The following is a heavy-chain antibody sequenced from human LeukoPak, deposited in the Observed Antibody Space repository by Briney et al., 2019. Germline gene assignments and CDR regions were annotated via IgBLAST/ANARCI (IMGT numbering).Heavy chain of an antibody. V-gene: IGHV1-69*13. J-gene: IGHJ4*02. CDR2: IIPIFGTA. Sequence: SVKVSCKASGGTFSSYAISWVRQAPGQGLGWMGGIIPIFGTANCAQKFQGRVTSTAAESTSTAYMEVSSLRSEETAVYYCARRDSSGWYNYFDSWGQGTLVTVSS. CDR3: ARRDSSGWYNYFDS. CDR1: GGTFSSYA. D-gene: IGHD6-19*01.